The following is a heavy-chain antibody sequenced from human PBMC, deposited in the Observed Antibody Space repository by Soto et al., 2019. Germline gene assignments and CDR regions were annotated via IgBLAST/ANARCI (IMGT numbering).Heavy chain of an antibody. V-gene: IGHV3-49*03. Sequence: WSIRLSCTSSGFTVGDYAMSWFRQAQGKGLGWVGFIRSKACGGTTEYAASLKGRFTISRDDSKSIAYLQMNSLKTEDTAVYYCTRAYYYDSSGYYLNWFDPWGQGTLVTVSS. CDR3: TRAYYYDSSGYYLNWFDP. CDR1: GFTVGDYA. J-gene: IGHJ5*02. D-gene: IGHD3-22*01. CDR2: IRSKACGGTT.